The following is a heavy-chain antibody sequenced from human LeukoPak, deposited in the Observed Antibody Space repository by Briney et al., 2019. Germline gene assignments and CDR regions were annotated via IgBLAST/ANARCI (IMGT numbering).Heavy chain of an antibody. D-gene: IGHD3-16*01. CDR3: ARDGYDLLFDY. Sequence: GGSLRLSCAASGFTFSTYAMHWVRQAPGKGLEWVAVTSYDGGNKYYADSVKGRFTISRDNSKNTLYLQMNSLRAEDTAVYYCARDGYDLLFDYWGQGTLVTVSS. CDR1: GFTFSTYA. J-gene: IGHJ4*02. V-gene: IGHV3-30-3*01. CDR2: TSYDGGNK.